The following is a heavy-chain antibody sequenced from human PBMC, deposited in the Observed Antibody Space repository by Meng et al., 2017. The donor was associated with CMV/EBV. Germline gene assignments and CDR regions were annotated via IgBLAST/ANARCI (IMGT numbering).Heavy chain of an antibody. Sequence: QVQFTQGGAGLLKPSETLSLTVAVYGGCCSGYYWSWIRQPPGKGLEWIGEINHSGSTNYNPSLKSRVTISVDTSKNQFSLKLSSVTAADTAVYYCARGYGSGSYRIEGVAFDIWGQGTMVTVSS. J-gene: IGHJ3*02. V-gene: IGHV4-34*01. CDR2: INHSGST. D-gene: IGHD3-10*01. CDR1: GGCCSGYY. CDR3: ARGYGSGSYRIEGVAFDI.